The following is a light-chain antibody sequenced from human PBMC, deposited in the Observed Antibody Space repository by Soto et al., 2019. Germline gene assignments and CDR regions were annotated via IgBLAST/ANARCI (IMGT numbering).Light chain of an antibody. CDR2: AAS. Sequence: DIQMTQSQSSLSASVGDRVTITCRASQGISNSLAWYQQKPGKAPKSLLYAASSLQSGVPPKFSGSGSGTDFTLTISSLQPEDFGTDFCQQYNSYPFTFGTVTEVDIK. CDR1: QGISNS. V-gene: IGKV1-16*02. CDR3: QQYNSYPFT. J-gene: IGKJ3*01.